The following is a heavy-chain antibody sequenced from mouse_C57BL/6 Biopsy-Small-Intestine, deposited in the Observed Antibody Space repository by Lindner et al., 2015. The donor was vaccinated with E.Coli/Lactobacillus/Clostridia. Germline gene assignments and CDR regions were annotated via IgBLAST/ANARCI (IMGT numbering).Heavy chain of an antibody. Sequence: EVQLQESGPELVKPGTSVNISCKASGYSFTGYYMNWVKQSPEKSLEWIGEINPSTGVTTYNQKFKAKATLTVDKSSSAAYMQLKSLTSEDSAVYYCTKLLWYFDVWGTGTTVTVSS. V-gene: IGHV1-42*01. CDR3: TKLLWYFDV. D-gene: IGHD2-1*01. CDR1: GYSFTGYY. CDR2: INPSTGVT. J-gene: IGHJ1*03.